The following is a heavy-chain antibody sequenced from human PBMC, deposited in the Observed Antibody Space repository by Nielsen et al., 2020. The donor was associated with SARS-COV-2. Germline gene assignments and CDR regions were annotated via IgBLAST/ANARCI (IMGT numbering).Heavy chain of an antibody. CDR3: ARVEGDYCSSTSCYGGMYYYYGMDV. Sequence: GESLKISCAASGFTFSSYGMHWVRQAPGKGLEWVAVIWYDGSNKYYADSVKGRFTISRDNAKNSLYLQMNSLRAEDTAVYYCARVEGDYCSSTSCYGGMYYYYGMDVWGQGTTVTVSS. J-gene: IGHJ6*02. D-gene: IGHD2-2*01. V-gene: IGHV3-33*01. CDR1: GFTFSSYG. CDR2: IWYDGSNK.